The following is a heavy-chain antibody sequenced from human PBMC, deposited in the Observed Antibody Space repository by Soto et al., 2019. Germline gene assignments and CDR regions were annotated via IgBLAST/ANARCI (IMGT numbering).Heavy chain of an antibody. J-gene: IGHJ5*01. D-gene: IGHD7-27*01. CDR2: IYKSATT. Sequence: KPSETLSLTCTVSGGSVSSGSYYWSWIRQPPGKGLEWIGYIYKSATTYYNPSFESRVAISVDTSKSQFSLNVTSVTAADTAVYFCARGRYCLTGRCFPNWFDSWGQGALVTVSS. CDR1: GGSVSSGSYY. V-gene: IGHV4-61*01. CDR3: ARGRYCLTGRCFPNWFDS.